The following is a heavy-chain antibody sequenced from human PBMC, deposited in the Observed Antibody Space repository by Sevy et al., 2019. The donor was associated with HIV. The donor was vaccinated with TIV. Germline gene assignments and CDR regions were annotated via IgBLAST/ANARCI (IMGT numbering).Heavy chain of an antibody. CDR1: GFTFSSYA. J-gene: IGHJ6*02. Sequence: GGSLRLSCAASGFTFSSYAMHWVRQAPGKGLEWVAVISYDGSNKYYADSVKGRFTISRDNSKNTLYLQMNSLRAEDTAVYYCAGEDNWNYVVYYSYGMDVWGQGTTVTVSS. V-gene: IGHV3-30*04. D-gene: IGHD1-7*01. CDR2: ISYDGSNK. CDR3: AGEDNWNYVVYYSYGMDV.